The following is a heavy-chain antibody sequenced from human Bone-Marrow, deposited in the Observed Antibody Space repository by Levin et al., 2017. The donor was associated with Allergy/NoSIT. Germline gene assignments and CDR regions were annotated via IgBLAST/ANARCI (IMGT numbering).Heavy chain of an antibody. CDR3: ARECGAGYYDSSGYYHSSYFDY. J-gene: IGHJ4*02. V-gene: IGHV3-30-3*01. Sequence: HPGESLKISCAASGFTFSSYAMHWVRQAPGKGLEWVAVISYDGSNKYYADSVKGRFTISRDNSKNTLYLQMNSLRAEDTAVYYCARECGAGYYDSSGYYHSSYFDYWGQGTLVTVSS. CDR1: GFTFSSYA. D-gene: IGHD3-22*01. CDR2: ISYDGSNK.